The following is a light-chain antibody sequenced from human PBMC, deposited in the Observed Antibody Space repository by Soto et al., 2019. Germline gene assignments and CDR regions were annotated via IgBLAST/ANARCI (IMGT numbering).Light chain of an antibody. CDR1: QSINSY. J-gene: IGKJ5*01. Sequence: DIQMTQSPSSLSASVGDRVTITCRASQSINSYLNWYQQEPGKAPKLLIYAASSLQSGVPSRFSGSGSGTDFTLTISSLQPEDFATYYCQHADSFPLITFGQGTRLEIK. CDR3: QHADSFPLIT. V-gene: IGKV1-39*01. CDR2: AAS.